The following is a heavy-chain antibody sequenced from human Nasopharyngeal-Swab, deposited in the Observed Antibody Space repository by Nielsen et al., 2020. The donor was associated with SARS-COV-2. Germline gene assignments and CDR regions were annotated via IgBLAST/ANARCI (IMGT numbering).Heavy chain of an antibody. CDR2: VSYDGTNR. CDR3: AKTPGGGNNYFDY. V-gene: IGHV3-30*18. J-gene: IGHJ4*02. CDR1: GFIFSNYD. Sequence: GESLKISCTASGFIFSNYDMHWVRQTPGKGLEWVAVVSYDGTNRNYADSVKGRFTISRDNSKDRLYLQMNSLRAEDTAVYYCAKTPGGGNNYFDYWGQGTLVTVSS. D-gene: IGHD5-24*01.